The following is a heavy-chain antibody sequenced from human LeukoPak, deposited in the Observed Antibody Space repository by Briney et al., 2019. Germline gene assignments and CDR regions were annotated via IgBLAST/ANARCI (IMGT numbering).Heavy chain of an antibody. D-gene: IGHD3-10*01. V-gene: IGHV4-39*01. Sequence: PSETLSLACTVSGGSISSSSYYWGWIRQPPGKGLEWIGSIYYSGSTYYNPSLKSRVTISVDTSKNQFSLKLSSATAADTAVYYCARHGEAGSWFGELLSGGYYWGQGTLVTVSS. CDR3: ARHGEAGSWFGELLSGGYY. J-gene: IGHJ4*02. CDR1: GGSISSSSYY. CDR2: IYYSGST.